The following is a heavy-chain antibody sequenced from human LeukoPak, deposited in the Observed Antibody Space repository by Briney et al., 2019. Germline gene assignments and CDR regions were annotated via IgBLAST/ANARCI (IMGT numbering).Heavy chain of an antibody. CDR1: GFTFSSYA. J-gene: IGHJ4*02. V-gene: IGHV3-30*01. CDR2: ISYDGSNK. D-gene: IGHD1-26*01. Sequence: PAGSLTLSCASSGFTFSSYAMHWVRQAPGKGIEWVAVISYDGSNKYYADSVKGRFTISRDNSKNTLYLQMNSLRAEDAAVYYCARAPEWEHQGTLDYWGQGTLVTVSS. CDR3: ARAPEWEHQGTLDY.